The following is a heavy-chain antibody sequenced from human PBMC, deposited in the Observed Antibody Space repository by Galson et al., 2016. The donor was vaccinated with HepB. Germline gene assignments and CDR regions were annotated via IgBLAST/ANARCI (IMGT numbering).Heavy chain of an antibody. D-gene: IGHD6-19*01. J-gene: IGHJ4*02. V-gene: IGHV3-9*01. Sequence: SLRLSCAASGFTFDDYAMHWVRQAPGKGLEWVSGISWNLGRIDHADSVKGRFTISRDNPKNSLYLHMNSLRAEDTAYYYCEKDIYETSGFHYFDSWGQGTLVTVSS. CDR1: GFTFDDYA. CDR3: EKDIYETSGFHYFDS. CDR2: ISWNLGRI.